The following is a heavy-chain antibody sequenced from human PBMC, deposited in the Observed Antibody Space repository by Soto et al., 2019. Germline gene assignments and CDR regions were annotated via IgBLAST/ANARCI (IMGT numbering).Heavy chain of an antibody. CDR3: ARDGCSGGSCYYFDY. J-gene: IGHJ4*02. V-gene: IGHV1-3*01. CDR1: GYTFTSYA. D-gene: IGHD2-15*01. Sequence: GASVKVSCKASGYTFTSYAMHWVRQAPGQRLEWMGWINAGNGNTKYSQKFQGRVTITRDTSASTAYMELSSLRSEDTAVYYCARDGCSGGSCYYFDYWGQGTLVTVSS. CDR2: INAGNGNT.